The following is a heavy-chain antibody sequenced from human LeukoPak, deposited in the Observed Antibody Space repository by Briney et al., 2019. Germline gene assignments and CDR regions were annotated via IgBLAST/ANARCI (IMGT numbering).Heavy chain of an antibody. CDR2: IYHSGST. D-gene: IGHD3-22*01. Sequence: SETLSLTCAVSGYSISSGYYWGWIRQPPGKGLEWIGSIYHSGSTYYNPSLKSRVTISVDTSKNQFSLKLSSVTAADTAVYYCARPSSGYYRVDYCGQGTLVTVSS. CDR3: ARPSSGYYRVDY. CDR1: GYSISSGYY. J-gene: IGHJ4*02. V-gene: IGHV4-38-2*01.